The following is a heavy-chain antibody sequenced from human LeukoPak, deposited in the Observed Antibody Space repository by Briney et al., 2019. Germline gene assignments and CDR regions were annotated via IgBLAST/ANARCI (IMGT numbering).Heavy chain of an antibody. CDR3: AREGGRWDGYGGNQGSFDI. V-gene: IGHV3-66*01. CDR1: GITVSSSN. Sequence: GGSLRLSCAASGITVSSSNMNWVRQAPGKGLEWVSVVYDIGSTYYAGSVKGRFTISRDISQNTVYLQLHSLRGDDTAVYYCAREGGRWDGYGGNQGSFDIWGQGTMVTVSS. CDR2: VYDIGST. D-gene: IGHD4-23*01. J-gene: IGHJ3*02.